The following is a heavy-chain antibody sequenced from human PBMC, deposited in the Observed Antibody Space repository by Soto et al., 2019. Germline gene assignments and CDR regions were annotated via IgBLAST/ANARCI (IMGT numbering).Heavy chain of an antibody. CDR3: ARDPGYSTTWHQAFDI. D-gene: IGHD6-13*01. Sequence: QVQLVQSGAEVKKPGASVKVSCKASGYPFTSYGISGVRQAPGQGPEWRGRISTYNVNTNYVQKLQGRVTMTTDTSTNTAYMELRSLRYDDTAVYYCARDPGYSTTWHQAFDIWGQGTMVTVSS. V-gene: IGHV1-18*01. J-gene: IGHJ3*02. CDR2: ISTYNVNT. CDR1: GYPFTSYG.